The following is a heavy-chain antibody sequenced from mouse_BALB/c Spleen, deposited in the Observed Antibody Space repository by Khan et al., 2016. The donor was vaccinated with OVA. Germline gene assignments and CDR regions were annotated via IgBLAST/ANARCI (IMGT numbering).Heavy chain of an antibody. CDR3: AKWGYGNNSWFFDV. CDR1: GYSFTDYN. V-gene: IGHV1S29*02. CDR2: IYPYNDGT. J-gene: IGHJ1*01. D-gene: IGHD3-1*01. Sequence: VRLQQSGPELVKPGASVKISCKASGYSFTDYNMHWVKQSHGKSLEWIGYIYPYNDGTVYNQKFKTKATLTVDNSSSTAYMELRSLTSEDSAVYYYAKWGYGNNSWFFDVWGAGTTVTVSS.